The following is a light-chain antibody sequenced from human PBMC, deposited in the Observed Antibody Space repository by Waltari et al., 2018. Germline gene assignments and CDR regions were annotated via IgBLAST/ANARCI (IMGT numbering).Light chain of an antibody. Sequence: DIQMTQSPSSLPASVGDRVTITCRASQDINNYGAWYQQKPVKSPVLLIFGATTLHSAVSSRFSGSGSATHFTLTISSLQPDDVATYYCQKYHSAPYTFGQGTKLEI. CDR1: QDINNY. J-gene: IGKJ2*01. CDR3: QKYHSAPYT. CDR2: GAT. V-gene: IGKV1-27*01.